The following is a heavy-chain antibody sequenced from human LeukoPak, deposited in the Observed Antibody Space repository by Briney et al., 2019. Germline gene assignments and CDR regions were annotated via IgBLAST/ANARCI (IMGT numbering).Heavy chain of an antibody. CDR3: ARGALAQPFYYYMDV. CDR2: ISGYNGNT. J-gene: IGHJ6*03. CDR1: GYTFTSNG. V-gene: IGHV1-18*01. D-gene: IGHD3-3*02. Sequence: ASVKVSCKASGYTFTSNGITWVRQAPGQGLEWMGWISGYNGNTNYAQKPQGRVTMTTDRSTSTAYMELRSLTSDDTAVYYCARGALAQPFYYYMDVWGKGTTVTVSS.